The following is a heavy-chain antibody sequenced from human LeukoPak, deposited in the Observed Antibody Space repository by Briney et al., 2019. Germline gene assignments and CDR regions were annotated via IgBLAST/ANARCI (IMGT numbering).Heavy chain of an antibody. CDR3: AKTRQGVFEY. CDR2: ISWNSGSI. CDR1: GFTFDDYA. J-gene: IGHJ4*02. V-gene: IGHV3-9*01. Sequence: GGSLRLSCAASGFTFDDYAMHWVRQAPGKGLEWVSGISWNSGSIGYADSVKGRFTISRDNAKNSLYLQMNSLRAEDTALYYCAKTRQGVFEYWGQGTLVTVSS.